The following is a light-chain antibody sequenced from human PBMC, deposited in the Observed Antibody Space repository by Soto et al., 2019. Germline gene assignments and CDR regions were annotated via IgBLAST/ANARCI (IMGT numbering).Light chain of an antibody. V-gene: IGLV1-51*01. CDR2: DDD. CDR1: SSNIGGNS. CDR3: GSWDSSLSAYV. J-gene: IGLJ1*01. Sequence: QSVMTQPPSVSAAPGQTVTISCSGSSSNIGGNSVSWYQQLPGTDPKLLIYDDDKRPSGIPDRFSGSKSGTSATLGITGFQTGDEADYYCGSWDSSLSAYVFGTGTKLTVL.